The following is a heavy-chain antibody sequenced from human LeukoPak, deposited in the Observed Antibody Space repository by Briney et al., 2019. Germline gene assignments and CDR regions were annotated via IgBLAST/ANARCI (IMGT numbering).Heavy chain of an antibody. D-gene: IGHD3-3*01. V-gene: IGHV1-69*13. CDR1: GGTFSSYA. CDR2: IIPIFGTA. J-gene: IGHJ6*02. CDR3: ARDLGGITIFGGAPVVHYYGMDV. Sequence: GASVKVSCKASGGTFSSYAISWVRQAPGQGLEWMGGIIPIFGTANYAQKFQGRVTITADESTSTAYMELSSLRSEDTAVYYCARDLGGITIFGGAPVVHYYGMDVWGQGTTVTVSS.